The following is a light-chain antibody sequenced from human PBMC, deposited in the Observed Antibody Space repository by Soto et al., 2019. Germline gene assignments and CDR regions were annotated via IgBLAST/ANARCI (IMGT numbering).Light chain of an antibody. CDR2: GAS. Sequence: EIVLTQSPGTLSLSPGERATLSCRASQSVSSIYLAWYQQKPGQPPRLLIYGASSRATGIPDRFSGSGSGTDFTLPISRLEPEDFAVYYCQQYGSFWTFGQGTKVEIK. J-gene: IGKJ1*01. CDR1: QSVSSIY. CDR3: QQYGSFWT. V-gene: IGKV3-20*01.